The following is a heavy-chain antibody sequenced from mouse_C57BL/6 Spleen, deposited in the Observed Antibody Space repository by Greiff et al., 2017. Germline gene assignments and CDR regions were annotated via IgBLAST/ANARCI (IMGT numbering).Heavy chain of an antibody. CDR2: IYPRSGNT. D-gene: IGHD4-1*01. CDR1: GYTFTSYG. CDR3: AREEAGTWCAY. Sequence: VQLQQSGAELARPGASVKLSCKASGYTFTSYGISWVKQRTGQGLEWIGEIYPRSGNTYYNEKFKGKATLTADKSSSTAYMELRSLTSEDSAVYFCAREEAGTWCAYWGQGTLVTVSA. J-gene: IGHJ3*01. V-gene: IGHV1-81*01.